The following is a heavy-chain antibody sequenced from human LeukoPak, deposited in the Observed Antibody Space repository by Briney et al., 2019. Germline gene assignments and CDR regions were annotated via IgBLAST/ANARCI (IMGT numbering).Heavy chain of an antibody. CDR1: GYTFTSYD. Sequence: ASVKVSCKASGYTFTSYDINWVRQATGQGLEWMGWMNPNSGNTGYAQKFQGRVTMTRNTSISTAYMELSSLRSEDTAVYYCARDLDCSSTSCYEGQYWGQGTLVTVSS. D-gene: IGHD2-2*01. CDR3: ARDLDCSSTSCYEGQY. J-gene: IGHJ4*02. CDR2: MNPNSGNT. V-gene: IGHV1-8*01.